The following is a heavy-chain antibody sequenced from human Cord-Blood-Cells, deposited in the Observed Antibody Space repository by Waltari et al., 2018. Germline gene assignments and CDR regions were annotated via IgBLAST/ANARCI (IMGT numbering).Heavy chain of an antibody. D-gene: IGHD2-2*01. J-gene: IGHJ3*02. CDR1: GGTFRRYA. CDR2: IIPIFGTA. Sequence: QVQLVQSGAEVKKPGSSVKVSCQASGGTFRRYAISWVLQALGQGLEWVGRIIPIFGTANYAQKFQGRVTITADESTSTAYMELSSLRSEDTAVYYCARETSSTHPLLDAFDIWGQGTMVTVSS. V-gene: IGHV1-69*18. CDR3: ARETSSTHPLLDAFDI.